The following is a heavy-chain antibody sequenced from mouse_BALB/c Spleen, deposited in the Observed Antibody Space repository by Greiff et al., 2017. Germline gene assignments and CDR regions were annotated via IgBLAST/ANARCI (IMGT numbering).Heavy chain of an antibody. V-gene: IGHV5-6-3*01. CDR3: ARDPLLHDYVDA. Sequence: EVKVVDSGGGLVQPGGSLKLSCAASGFTFSSYGMSWVRQTPDKRLELVATINSNGGSTYYPDSVKGRFTISRDNAKNTLYLQMSSLKSEDTAMYYGARDPLLHDYVDAWGPGTTLTVSS. CDR1: GFTFSSYG. CDR2: INSNGGST. J-gene: IGHJ2*01.